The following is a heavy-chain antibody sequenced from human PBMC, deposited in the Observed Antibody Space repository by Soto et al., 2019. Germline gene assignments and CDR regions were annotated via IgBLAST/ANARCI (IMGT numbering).Heavy chain of an antibody. CDR2: ISAYNGNT. Sequence: GASVKVSCKASGYTFTSYGISWVRQAPGQGLEWMGWISAYNGNTNYAQKLQGRVTMTTDTSTSTAYMELRSLRSDDTAVYYCARDLGVVVPAGVFDYWGQGNLVTVSS. V-gene: IGHV1-18*04. CDR3: ARDLGVVVPAGVFDY. D-gene: IGHD2-2*01. CDR1: GYTFTSYG. J-gene: IGHJ4*02.